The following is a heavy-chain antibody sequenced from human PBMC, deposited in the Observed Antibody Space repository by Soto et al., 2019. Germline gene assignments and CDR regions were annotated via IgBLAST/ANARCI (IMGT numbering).Heavy chain of an antibody. Sequence: EVQLLESAGGLVQPGGSLRLYCAASGFTFTSHAMNWVRQAPGKGLEWVSGITPGSDNTYYTDSVKGRFTISRDNSKNTLHLQMNNLRAEDTALYYCAKNSGGTCYSGVDCWGQGTLVTVSS. J-gene: IGHJ4*02. CDR3: AKNSGGTCYSGVDC. D-gene: IGHD2-15*01. V-gene: IGHV3-23*01. CDR2: ITPGSDNT. CDR1: GFTFTSHA.